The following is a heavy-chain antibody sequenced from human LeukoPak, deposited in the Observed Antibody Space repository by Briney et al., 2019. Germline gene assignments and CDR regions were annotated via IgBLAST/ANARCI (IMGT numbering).Heavy chain of an antibody. V-gene: IGHV1-8*02. CDR1: GYTFTSYD. CDR2: MNPNSGNT. Sequence: ASVKVSCKASGYTFTSYDINWVRQATGQGLEWMGWMNPNSGNTGYAQKFQGRVTMTRNTSISTAYMELSSLRSEDTAVYYCARGLFSSWYRRRNWFDPWGQGTLVTVSS. CDR3: ARGLFSSWYRRRNWFDP. J-gene: IGHJ5*02. D-gene: IGHD6-13*01.